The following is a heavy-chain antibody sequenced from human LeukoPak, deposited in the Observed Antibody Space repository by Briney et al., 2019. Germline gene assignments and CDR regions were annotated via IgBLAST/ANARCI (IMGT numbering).Heavy chain of an antibody. D-gene: IGHD2-15*01. J-gene: IGHJ4*02. Sequence: PSETLSLTCAVYGGSFSGYYWSWIRQPPGKGLEWIGEINHSGSTNYNPSLKSRVTISVGTSKNQFSLKLSSVTAADTAVYYCARGPGYCSGGSCYEGGYWGQGTLVTVSS. CDR3: ARGPGYCSGGSCYEGGY. CDR2: INHSGST. V-gene: IGHV4-34*01. CDR1: GGSFSGYY.